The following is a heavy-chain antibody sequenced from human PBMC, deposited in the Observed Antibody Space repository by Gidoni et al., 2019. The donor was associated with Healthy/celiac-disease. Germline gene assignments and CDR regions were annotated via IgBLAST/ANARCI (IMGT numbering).Heavy chain of an antibody. D-gene: IGHD3-10*01. Sequence: QVQLQQWGAGLLKPSETLSLTCAVYGGSFSGYYWSWIRQPPGKGLEWIGEINHSGSTNYNPSLKSRVTISVDTSKNQFSLKLSSVTAGDTAVYYCARGSYYYGSGSYRAGVLYYYGMDVWGQGTTVTVSS. CDR1: GGSFSGYY. CDR2: INHSGST. CDR3: ARGSYYYGSGSYRAGVLYYYGMDV. V-gene: IGHV4-34*01. J-gene: IGHJ6*02.